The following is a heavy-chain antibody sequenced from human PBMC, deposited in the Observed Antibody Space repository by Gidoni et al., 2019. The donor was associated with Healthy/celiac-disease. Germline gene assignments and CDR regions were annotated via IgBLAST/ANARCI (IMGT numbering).Heavy chain of an antibody. CDR1: GFTVSRNY. CDR3: ARGVSYDFWSGYYTKNYYYYMDV. Sequence: EVQLVESGGGLIQPGGSLRLSCAASGFTVSRNYMSWVRQAPGKGREWVSVIYSGGSTYYADSVKGRFTISRDNSKNTLYLQMNSLRAEDTAVYYWARGVSYDFWSGYYTKNYYYYMDVWGKGTTVTVSS. CDR2: IYSGGST. D-gene: IGHD3-3*01. J-gene: IGHJ6*03. V-gene: IGHV3-53*01.